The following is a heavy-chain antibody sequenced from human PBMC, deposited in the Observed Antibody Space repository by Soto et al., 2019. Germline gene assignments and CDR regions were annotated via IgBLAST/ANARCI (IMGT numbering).Heavy chain of an antibody. CDR2: ISYDGSNK. D-gene: IGHD6-19*01. J-gene: IGHJ4*02. V-gene: IGHV3-30*18. CDR3: AKDATIWQWLAPFDY. CDR1: GFTFSSYG. Sequence: PGGSLRLSCAASGFTFSSYGMHWVRQAPGKGLEWVAVISYDGSNKYYADSVKGRFTISRDNSKNTLYLQMNSLRAEDTAVYYCAKDATIWQWLAPFDYWGQGTLVTVSS.